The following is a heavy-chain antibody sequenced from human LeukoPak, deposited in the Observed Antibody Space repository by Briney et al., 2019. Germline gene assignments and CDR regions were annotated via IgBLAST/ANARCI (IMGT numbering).Heavy chain of an antibody. CDR2: MNPNSGNT. V-gene: IGHV1-8*01. Sequence: ASVTVSCKASGYTFTSYDINWVRQATGQGLEWMGWMNPNSGNTGYAQKFQGRVTMTRNTSISTAYMELSSLRSEDTAVYYCARGGSIWFGELLPVDYWGQGTLVTVSS. D-gene: IGHD3-10*01. CDR1: GYTFTSYD. CDR3: ARGGSIWFGELLPVDY. J-gene: IGHJ4*02.